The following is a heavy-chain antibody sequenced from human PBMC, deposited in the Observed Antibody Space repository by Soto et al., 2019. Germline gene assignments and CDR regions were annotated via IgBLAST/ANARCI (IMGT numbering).Heavy chain of an antibody. CDR1: GFTFSSYA. CDR2: ISGSGGST. V-gene: IGHV3-23*01. J-gene: IGHJ4*02. CDR3: AKDPKLRFLEWLPPYYFDY. D-gene: IGHD3-3*01. Sequence: SGGSLRLSCAASGFTFSSYAMSWVRQAPGKGLEWVSAISGSGGSTYYADSVKGRFTISRDNSKNTLYLQMNSLRAEDTAVYYCAKDPKLRFLEWLPPYYFDYWGQGTLVTVSS.